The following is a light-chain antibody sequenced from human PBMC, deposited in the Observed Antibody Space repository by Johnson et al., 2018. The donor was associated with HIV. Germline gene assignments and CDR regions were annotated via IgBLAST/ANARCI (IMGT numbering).Light chain of an antibody. CDR1: SSNIGNKY. J-gene: IGLJ1*01. CDR2: DNN. CDR3: GTWDSSLSQGV. Sequence: QSVLTQPPSVSAAPGQKVTISCSGSSSNIGNKYVSWYQQLPGTAPKFLIYDNNKRPSGIPDRFSGSKSGTSATLGITGLQTGDEADYYCGTWDSSLSQGVFGTGTKVTVL. V-gene: IGLV1-51*01.